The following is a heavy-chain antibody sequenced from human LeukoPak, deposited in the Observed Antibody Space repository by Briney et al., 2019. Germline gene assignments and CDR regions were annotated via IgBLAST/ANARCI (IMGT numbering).Heavy chain of an antibody. CDR1: GFTFDDYA. CDR3: AKDRDGDYDFDY. Sequence: GGSLRLSCAASGFTFDDYAMHWVRQAPGKGLEWVSGISWNSGSIGYADSVKGRFTISRGNAKNSLYLQMNSLRAEDTAVYYCAKDRDGDYDFDYWGQGTLVTVSS. D-gene: IGHD4-17*01. J-gene: IGHJ4*02. CDR2: ISWNSGSI. V-gene: IGHV3-9*01.